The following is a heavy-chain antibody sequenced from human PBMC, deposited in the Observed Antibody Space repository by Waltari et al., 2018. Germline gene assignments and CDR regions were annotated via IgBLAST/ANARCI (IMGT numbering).Heavy chain of an antibody. V-gene: IGHV3-23*01. D-gene: IGHD1-1*01. CDR2: ISGSGGST. Sequence: EVQLLESGGGLVQPGGSLRLSCAASGFTFSSYAMSWVRQAPGKGVGWFSAISGSGGSTYYADSVKGRFTISRDNSKNTLYLQMNSLRAEDTAVYYCAKDRLYKKYYFDYWGQGTLVTVSS. CDR1: GFTFSSYA. CDR3: AKDRLYKKYYFDY. J-gene: IGHJ4*02.